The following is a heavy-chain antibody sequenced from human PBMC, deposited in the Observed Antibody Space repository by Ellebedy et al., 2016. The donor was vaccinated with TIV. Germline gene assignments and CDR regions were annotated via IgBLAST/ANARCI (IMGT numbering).Heavy chain of an antibody. J-gene: IGHJ3*01. D-gene: IGHD3-10*01. CDR1: GGTFSSYA. CDR3: ARVGVGFGELTP. CDR2: IIPIFGTA. Sequence: ASVKVSCKASGGTFSSYAISWVRQAPGQGLEWMGGIIPIFGTANYAQKFQGRVTITADESTSTAYMELSSLRSEDTAVYYCARVGVGFGELTPWGQGTMVTVSS. V-gene: IGHV1-69*13.